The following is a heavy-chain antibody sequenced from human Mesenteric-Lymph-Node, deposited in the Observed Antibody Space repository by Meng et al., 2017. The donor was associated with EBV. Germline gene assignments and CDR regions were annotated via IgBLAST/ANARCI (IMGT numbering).Heavy chain of an antibody. CDR3: ARGSSGWGRWFDP. Sequence: QVQLVQSGAEVKKPGSSVKVSCKASGGTFSSYAITWVRQAPGQGLEWMGGINSIFGTANYAQKFQGRVTITADKSTSTVYMELSSLRSEDTAVYYCARGSSGWGRWFDPWGQGTLVTVSS. J-gene: IGHJ5*02. CDR2: INSIFGTA. D-gene: IGHD6-19*01. CDR1: GGTFSSYA. V-gene: IGHV1-69*06.